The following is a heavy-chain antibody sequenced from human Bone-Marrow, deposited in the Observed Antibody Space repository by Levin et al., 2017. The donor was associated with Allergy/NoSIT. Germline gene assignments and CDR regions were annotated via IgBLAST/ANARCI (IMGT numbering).Heavy chain of an antibody. J-gene: IGHJ4*02. CDR2: IWYDGSNK. D-gene: IGHD2-15*01. Sequence: PGGSLRLSCAASGFTFSSYGMHWVRQAPGKGLEWVAVIWYDGSNKYYADSVKGRFTISRDNSKNTLYLQMNSLRAEDTAVYYCARAPDCSGGSCYLGLPGYWGQGTLVTVSS. CDR3: ARAPDCSGGSCYLGLPGY. CDR1: GFTFSSYG. V-gene: IGHV3-33*01.